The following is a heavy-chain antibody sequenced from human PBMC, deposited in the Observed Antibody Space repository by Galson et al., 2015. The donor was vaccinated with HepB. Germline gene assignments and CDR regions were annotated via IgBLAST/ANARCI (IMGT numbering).Heavy chain of an antibody. CDR2: ISGSGGST. V-gene: IGHV3-23*01. J-gene: IGHJ3*02. D-gene: IGHD3-16*01. Sequence: SLRLSCAASGFTFSSYAMSWVRQAPGKGLEWVSAISGSGGSTYYADSVKGRFTISRDNSKNTLYLQMNSLRAEDTAVYYCAKDLYYDYVWGTKEAFDIWGQGTMVTVSS. CDR3: AKDLYYDYVWGTKEAFDI. CDR1: GFTFSSYA.